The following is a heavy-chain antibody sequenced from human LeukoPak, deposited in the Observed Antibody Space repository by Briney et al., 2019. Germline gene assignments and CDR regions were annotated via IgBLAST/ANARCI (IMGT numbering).Heavy chain of an antibody. V-gene: IGHV3-7*02. CDR2: IKHDGSET. CDR3: AKNGGPHGMDV. CDR1: GFTFSSIW. J-gene: IGHJ6*02. D-gene: IGHD3-16*01. Sequence: GGSLILSCATSGFTFSSIWMSWVRQAPGKGLEWVANIKHDGSETNYVDSVNGRFTISRDNAKNSLHLQMNSLRVEDTAVYYCAKNGGPHGMDVWGQGTTVTVSS.